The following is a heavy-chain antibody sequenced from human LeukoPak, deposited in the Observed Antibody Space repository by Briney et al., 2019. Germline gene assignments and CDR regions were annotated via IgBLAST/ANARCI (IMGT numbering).Heavy chain of an antibody. CDR1: GFTFSDSG. CDR3: TTVAMATTSGFDY. Sequence: GGSLRLSCAASGFTFSDSGMHWVRQASGKGLEWVGHVRSKANSYATAYAASVRDRFTISRDDSKNTAFLQMKSLKTDDTAVYYCTTVAMATTSGFDYWGQGTQVTVSS. CDR2: VRSKANSYAT. V-gene: IGHV3-73*01. J-gene: IGHJ4*02. D-gene: IGHD5-24*01.